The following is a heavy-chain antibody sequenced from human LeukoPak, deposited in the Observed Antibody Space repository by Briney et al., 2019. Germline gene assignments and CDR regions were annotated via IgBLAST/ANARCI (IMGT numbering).Heavy chain of an antibody. J-gene: IGHJ4*02. CDR2: IVVGSGNT. CDR3: ARDPSYRDSSGATGDY. CDR1: GFTFTSSA. D-gene: IGHD6-19*01. V-gene: IGHV1-58*02. Sequence: SVKVSCKASGFTFTSSAMQWVRQARGQRLEWIGWIVVGSGNTNYAQKFQERVTITRDMSTSTAYMELSSLRSEDTAVYYCARDPSYRDSSGATGDYWGQGTLVTVSS.